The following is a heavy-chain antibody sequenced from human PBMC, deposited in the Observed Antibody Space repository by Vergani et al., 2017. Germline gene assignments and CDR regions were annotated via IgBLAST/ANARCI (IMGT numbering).Heavy chain of an antibody. V-gene: IGHV3-23*01. CDR2: ISGSGDST. D-gene: IGHD2-2*01. CDR1: GFTFSSYA. J-gene: IGHJ6*03. CDR3: AKGACYIVVVPAAFSCDMDV. Sequence: EVQLLESGGGLVQPGGSLRLSCAASGFTFSSYAMSWVRQAPGKGLEWVSAISGSGDSTYYADSVKGRFTISRDNSKNTLYLQMNSLRAEDTAVYYCAKGACYIVVVPAAFSCDMDVWGKGTTVTVSS.